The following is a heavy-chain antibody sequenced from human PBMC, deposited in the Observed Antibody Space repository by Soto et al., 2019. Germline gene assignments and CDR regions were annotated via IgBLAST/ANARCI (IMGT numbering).Heavy chain of an antibody. J-gene: IGHJ5*02. CDR1: GFTFSDYG. Sequence: VGSLRLSCAASGFTFSDYGMHWVRQAPGKGLEWVAIISYDASDKYYVDSVKGRFTISRDNSKNMLYLQMSSLRAEDTAVYYCAKTRPGHYSSPNCFAFDPWGQGTLVTVSS. D-gene: IGHD2-2*01. CDR3: AKTRPGHYSSPNCFAFDP. V-gene: IGHV3-30*18. CDR2: ISYDASDK.